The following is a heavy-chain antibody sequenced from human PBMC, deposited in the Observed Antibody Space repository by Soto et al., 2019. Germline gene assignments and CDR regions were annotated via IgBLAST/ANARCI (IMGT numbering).Heavy chain of an antibody. Sequence: PSETLSLTCTVSGEYLHIGGYYWTWIRQQPGKGLEWMGYIYYTGKTYYNPSLERRLTMSVDRSKNQFSLKLSSVTAADTAVYYCARDYNSNATCIDPWGQGTLVTVSS. V-gene: IGHV4-31*03. D-gene: IGHD6-13*01. CDR1: GEYLHIGGYY. J-gene: IGHJ5*02. CDR2: IYYTGKT. CDR3: ARDYNSNATCIDP.